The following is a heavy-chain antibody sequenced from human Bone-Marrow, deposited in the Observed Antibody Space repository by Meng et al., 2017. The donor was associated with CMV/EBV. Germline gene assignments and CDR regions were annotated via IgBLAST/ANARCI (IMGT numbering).Heavy chain of an antibody. V-gene: IGHV4-39*07. CDR2: IYYSGST. CDR3: ARDRGKQLDYYYYYYGMDV. CDR1: GGSISSSSYY. D-gene: IGHD6-6*01. Sequence: SETLSLTCTVSGGSISSSSYYWGWVRQPPGKGLEWIGCIYYSGSTYYNPSLKSRVTISVDTSKIQFSLKLSSVTAADTAVYYCARDRGKQLDYYYYYYGMDVWGQGTTVTVSS. J-gene: IGHJ6*02.